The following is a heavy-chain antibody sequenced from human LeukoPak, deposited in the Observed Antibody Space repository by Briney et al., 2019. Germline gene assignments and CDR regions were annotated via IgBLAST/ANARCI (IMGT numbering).Heavy chain of an antibody. CDR1: GYTFTSYG. D-gene: IGHD4/OR15-4a*01. CDR2: ISAYNGNT. Sequence: VKVSCKASGYTFTSYGISWVRQAPGQGLEWMGWISAYNGNTNYAQKFRGRVSMTRDESVSTAYMELSGLTSDDTAVFYCARVRRLMQTFDVWGQGTMVTVSS. J-gene: IGHJ3*01. CDR3: ARVRRLMQTFDV. V-gene: IGHV1-18*01.